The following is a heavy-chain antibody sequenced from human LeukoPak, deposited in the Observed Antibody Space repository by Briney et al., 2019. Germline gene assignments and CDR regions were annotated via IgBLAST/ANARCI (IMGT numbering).Heavy chain of an antibody. D-gene: IGHD3-3*01. CDR2: IIPIFGTA. V-gene: IGHV1-69*13. Sequence: GASVKVSCKASGGTFSRYAISWVRQAPGQGLEWMGGIIPIFGTANYAQKFQGRVTITADESTSTAYMELSSLRSEDTAVYYCARPLTPYDFNNYCDYGGQGTLVTVSS. CDR3: ARPLTPYDFNNYCDY. J-gene: IGHJ4*02. CDR1: GGTFSRYA.